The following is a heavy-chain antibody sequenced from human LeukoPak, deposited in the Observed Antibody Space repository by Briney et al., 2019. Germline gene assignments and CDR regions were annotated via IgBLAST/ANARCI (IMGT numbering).Heavy chain of an antibody. CDR3: ARWRWQQSEFDL. V-gene: IGHV3-7*01. CDR2: IFPDGHQE. CDR1: GSSFSSYH. Sequence: GGSLRLSCVASGSSFSSYHTSWVRQAPGKGLGCVAHIFPDGHQESCDASVRGRFTVSRDNAKNSVFLQMNSLRVEDTAIYYCARWRWQQSEFDLWGQGALVTVSS. J-gene: IGHJ4*02. D-gene: IGHD5-24*01.